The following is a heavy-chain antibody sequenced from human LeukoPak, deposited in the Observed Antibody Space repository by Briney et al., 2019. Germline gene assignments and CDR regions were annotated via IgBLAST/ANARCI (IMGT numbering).Heavy chain of an antibody. Sequence: ASVKVSCKASGYTFTSYGISWVRQAPGQGLEWMGWISAYNGNTNYAQKLQGRVTMTTDTSMSTAYMELRSLRSDDTAVYYCAREITPSRRGYYYYGMDVWGQGTTVTVSS. D-gene: IGHD4-23*01. J-gene: IGHJ6*02. CDR1: GYTFTSYG. V-gene: IGHV1-18*01. CDR2: ISAYNGNT. CDR3: AREITPSRRGYYYYGMDV.